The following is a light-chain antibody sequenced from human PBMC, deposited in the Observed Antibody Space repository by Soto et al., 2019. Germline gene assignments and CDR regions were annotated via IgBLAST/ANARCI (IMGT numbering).Light chain of an antibody. CDR3: QQYNDWPPWT. V-gene: IGKV3-15*01. CDR2: GAS. CDR1: QSVSNN. J-gene: IGKJ1*01. Sequence: EIVMTQSPATLSVSQGERATLSCRASQSVSNNLAWFQHKPGQAPRLLIYGASARATGIPARFSGSGSGTEFTLTISSLQSEDFAVYCCQQYNDWPPWTFGQGTKVDIK.